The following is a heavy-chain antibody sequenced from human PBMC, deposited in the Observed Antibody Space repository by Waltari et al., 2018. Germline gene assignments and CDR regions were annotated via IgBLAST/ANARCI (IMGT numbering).Heavy chain of an antibody. CDR1: GGSISSYY. CDR2: IYTSGST. D-gene: IGHD3-3*01. CDR3: ARDEILITIFGVDNWFDP. V-gene: IGHV4-4*07. Sequence: QVQLQESGPGLVKPSETLSLTCTVSGGSISSYYWRWIRQPAGKGLEWIGRIYTSGSTNYNPSLKSRVTMSVDTSKNQFSLKLSSVTAADTAVYYCARDEILITIFGVDNWFDPWGQGTLVTVSS. J-gene: IGHJ5*02.